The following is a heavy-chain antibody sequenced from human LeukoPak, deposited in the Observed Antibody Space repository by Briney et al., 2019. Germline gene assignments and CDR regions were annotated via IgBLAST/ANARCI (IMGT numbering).Heavy chain of an antibody. CDR1: GFPFNTYA. Sequence: GGSLRLSCAASGFPFNTYAMSWVRQAPGKGLEWVSIIRPTGSNTYYASSVKGRFTISRDDSKTTLYLQMSSPRAEDTAIYYCAKLAFYETSAPLRDLSFWGQGTLVTVSS. CDR3: AKLAFYETSAPLRDLSF. D-gene: IGHD1-14*01. V-gene: IGHV3-23*01. CDR2: IRPTGSNT. J-gene: IGHJ4*02.